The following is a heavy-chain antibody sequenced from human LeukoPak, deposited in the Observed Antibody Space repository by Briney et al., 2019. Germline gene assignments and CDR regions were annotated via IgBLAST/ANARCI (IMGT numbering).Heavy chain of an antibody. CDR2: IYHSGST. CDR3: ARDVNPYYYGSGRNGKAFDI. Sequence: SETLSLTCAVSGGSISSSNWWSWVRQPPGKGLEWIGEIYHSGSTNYNPSLKSRVTISVDKSKNQFSLKLSSVTAADTAVHYCARDVNPYYYGSGRNGKAFDIWGQGTMVTVSS. J-gene: IGHJ3*02. D-gene: IGHD3-10*01. V-gene: IGHV4-4*02. CDR1: GGSISSSNW.